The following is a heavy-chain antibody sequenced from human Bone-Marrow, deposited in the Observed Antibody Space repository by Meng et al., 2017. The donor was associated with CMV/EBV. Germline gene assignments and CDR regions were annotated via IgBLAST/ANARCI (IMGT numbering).Heavy chain of an antibody. J-gene: IGHJ3*02. V-gene: IGHV3-48*03. Sequence: GGSLRLSCAASGFTFSSYEMNWVRQAPGKGLEWVSYISSSGSTIYYADSVKGRFTISRDNSKNTLYLQMNSLRSDDTAVYYCARDTGAGGNSHAFDIWGQGTMVTVSS. CDR2: ISSSGSTI. CDR1: GFTFSSYE. CDR3: ARDTGAGGNSHAFDI. D-gene: IGHD4-23*01.